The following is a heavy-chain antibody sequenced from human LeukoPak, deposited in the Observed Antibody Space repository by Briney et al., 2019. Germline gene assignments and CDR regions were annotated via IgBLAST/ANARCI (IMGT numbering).Heavy chain of an antibody. CDR2: ISSSGSTI. CDR3: ARDQFDSSGWFDY. D-gene: IGHD6-19*01. Sequence: GGSLRLSCAASGFTFSSYEMNWFRQPPGKGLEGVSYISSSGSTIYYADSVKGRFTISRDNAKNSLYLQMNSLRAEDTAVYYCARDQFDSSGWFDYWGQGTLVTVSS. J-gene: IGHJ4*02. CDR1: GFTFSSYE. V-gene: IGHV3-48*03.